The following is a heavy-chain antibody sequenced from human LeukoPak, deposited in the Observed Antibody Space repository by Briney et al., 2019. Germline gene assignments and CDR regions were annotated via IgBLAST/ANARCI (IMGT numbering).Heavy chain of an antibody. D-gene: IGHD1-7*01. CDR2: ISGSGGST. J-gene: IGHJ6*03. CDR3: ARATGTSIHPLFYMDV. Sequence: GGSLSLSCAASGFTFSSYAMSWVRQAPGKGLEWVSAISGSGGSTFYADSVKDRFTISRDNSKNTLYLQMNSLRAEDTAVYYCARATGTSIHPLFYMDVWGKGTTVTVSS. V-gene: IGHV3-23*01. CDR1: GFTFSSYA.